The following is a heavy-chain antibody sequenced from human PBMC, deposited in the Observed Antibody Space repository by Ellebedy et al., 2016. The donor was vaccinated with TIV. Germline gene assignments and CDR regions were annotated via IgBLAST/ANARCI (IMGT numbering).Heavy chain of an antibody. D-gene: IGHD6-13*01. J-gene: IGHJ1*01. V-gene: IGHV3-23*01. CDR2: ISGSGGST. CDR1: GFTFSSYA. CDR3: ARLWAQAAAN. Sequence: GESLKISXAASGFTFSSYAMGWVRQAPGKGLEWVSAISGSGGSTYYADSVKGRFTISRDNAKNSLYLQMNSLRAEDTAVYYCARLWAQAAANWGQGTLVTVSS.